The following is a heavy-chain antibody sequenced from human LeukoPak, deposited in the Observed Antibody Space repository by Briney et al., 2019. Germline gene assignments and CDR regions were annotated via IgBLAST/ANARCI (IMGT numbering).Heavy chain of an antibody. D-gene: IGHD2-15*01. CDR1: GFTFSSYW. CDR3: ARELHRAEALDY. V-gene: IGHV3-74*01. CDR2: INSDGSST. Sequence: QSGGSLRLSWAASGFTFSSYWMHWVRQAPGKGLVWVSRINSDGSSTSYADSVKGRFTISGDNAKNTLYLQMNSLRAEDTAVYYCARELHRAEALDYWGQGTLVTVSS. J-gene: IGHJ4*02.